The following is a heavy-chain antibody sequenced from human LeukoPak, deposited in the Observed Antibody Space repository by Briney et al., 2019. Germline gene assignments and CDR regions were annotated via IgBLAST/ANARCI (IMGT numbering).Heavy chain of an antibody. CDR3: VKISSGSAPETFYFDS. D-gene: IGHD6-19*01. CDR1: GFTFNDYA. V-gene: IGHV3-64D*09. CDR2: ISSYGSST. Sequence: PGGSLRLSCSASGFTFNDYAMHWVRQAPGKGLEYVSAISSYGSSTYYADSVQGRFTISRANPQITLYLQMGSLRPEDTAVYYCVKISSGSAPETFYFDSWGQGTLVAVSS. J-gene: IGHJ4*02.